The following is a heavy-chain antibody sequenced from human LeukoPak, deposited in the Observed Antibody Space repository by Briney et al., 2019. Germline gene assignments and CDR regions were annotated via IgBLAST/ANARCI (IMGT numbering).Heavy chain of an antibody. CDR2: FYTSGST. CDR3: AREALIEGFYYYMDV. J-gene: IGHJ6*03. D-gene: IGHD3-22*01. Sequence: SETLSLTCIVSGDSISSYYWSWIRQPAGKGLEWIGRFYTSGSTNYNPSLKSRVIMSVDTSQNQFSLKLSSVTAADTVVYYCAREALIEGFYYYMDVWGKGTTVTVSS. CDR1: GDSISSYY. V-gene: IGHV4-4*07.